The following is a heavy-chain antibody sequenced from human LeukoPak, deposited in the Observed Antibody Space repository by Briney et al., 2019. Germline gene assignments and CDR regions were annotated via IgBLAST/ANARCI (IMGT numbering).Heavy chain of an antibody. CDR1: GYTFTDYD. CDR2: TNPISGYT. V-gene: IGHV1-8*01. D-gene: IGHD6-13*01. Sequence: ASVKVSCKASGYTFTDYDINWVRQATGQGLEWMGWTNPISGYTGSAQKFQGRVTMTRDTSISTAYLELSSLRSDDTAVYYCARGNRLYSSSWSSLPFDIWGQGTMVTVSS. J-gene: IGHJ3*02. CDR3: ARGNRLYSSSWSSLPFDI.